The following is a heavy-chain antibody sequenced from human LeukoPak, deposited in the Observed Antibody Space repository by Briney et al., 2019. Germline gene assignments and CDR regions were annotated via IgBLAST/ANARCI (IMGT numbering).Heavy chain of an antibody. Sequence: SETLSLTCTVSGGSISSSSYYWGWIRQPPGKGLEWIGYIYHSGSTYYNPSLKSRVTISVDRSKNQFSLKLSSVTAADTAVYYCARDGGESPGAFDIWGQGTMVTVSS. CDR1: GGSISSSSYY. D-gene: IGHD3-16*01. CDR2: IYHSGST. CDR3: ARDGGESPGAFDI. J-gene: IGHJ3*02. V-gene: IGHV4-30-2*01.